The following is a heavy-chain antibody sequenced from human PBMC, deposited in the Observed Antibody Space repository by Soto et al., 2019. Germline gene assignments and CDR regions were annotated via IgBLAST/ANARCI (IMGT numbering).Heavy chain of an antibody. CDR3: ARKAYGEISYYYYGMDV. Sequence: QVQLVEFGGGVDQPGRSLRLSCAASGFTFSSYGMHWVRQAPGKGLEWVAVIWYGGSNKYYADSVKGRFTISRDNSKNTLYLQMNSLRAEDTAVYYCARKAYGEISYYYYGMDVWGQGTTVTVSS. D-gene: IGHD4-17*01. J-gene: IGHJ6*02. CDR2: IWYGGSNK. V-gene: IGHV3-33*01. CDR1: GFTFSSYG.